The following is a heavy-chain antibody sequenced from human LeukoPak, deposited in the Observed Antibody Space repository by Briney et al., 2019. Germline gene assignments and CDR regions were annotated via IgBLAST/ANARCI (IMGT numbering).Heavy chain of an antibody. Sequence: VASVKVSCKASGGTFSSYAISWVRQAPGQGLEWMGGIIPIFGTANYAQKFQGRVTITADESTSTAYMELSSLRSEDTAVYYCARDPRGQWDYYFDYWGQGTLVTVSS. V-gene: IGHV1-69*13. J-gene: IGHJ4*02. CDR1: GGTFSSYA. D-gene: IGHD1-26*01. CDR3: ARDPRGQWDYYFDY. CDR2: IIPIFGTA.